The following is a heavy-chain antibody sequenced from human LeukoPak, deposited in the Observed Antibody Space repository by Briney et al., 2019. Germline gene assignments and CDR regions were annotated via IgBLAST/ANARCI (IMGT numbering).Heavy chain of an antibody. D-gene: IGHD6-19*01. Sequence: GGSLRLSCAASGFTFSSYAMSWVRQAPGKGLEWVSGISGSGGSTYYADSVKGRFTISRDNSKNTLFLQMNSLRAEDTAVFYCAKAPVTGRSDYWGQGTLVTVSS. CDR2: ISGSGGST. V-gene: IGHV3-23*01. CDR3: AKAPVTGRSDY. J-gene: IGHJ4*02. CDR1: GFTFSSYA.